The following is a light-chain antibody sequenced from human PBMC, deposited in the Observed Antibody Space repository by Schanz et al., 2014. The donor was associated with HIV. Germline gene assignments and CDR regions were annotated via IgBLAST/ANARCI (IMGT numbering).Light chain of an antibody. CDR2: DVS. CDR3: CSYAGSYTVVV. Sequence: QSALTQPASVSGSPGQSITISCTGTSSDVGNYNYVSWYQQLPGKVPKLMIYDVSNRASGVSNRFSGSKSGNTASLTISGLQADDEGDYYCCSYAGSYTVVVFGGGTKLTVL. V-gene: IGLV2-14*03. J-gene: IGLJ3*02. CDR1: SSDVGNYNY.